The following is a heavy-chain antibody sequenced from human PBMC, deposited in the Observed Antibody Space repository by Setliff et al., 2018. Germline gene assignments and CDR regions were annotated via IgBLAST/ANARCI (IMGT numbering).Heavy chain of an antibody. Sequence: SAKVSCKASGATFSSYGISWVRQAPGQGLEWMGGTIPMFGTTEYAQKFQGRLTIITDESTNTAFMQLSSLRSDDTAVYYCVREGVDSRSSTDYRYYMDVWGKGTTVTVSS. CDR3: VREGVDSRSSTDYRYYMDV. J-gene: IGHJ6*03. D-gene: IGHD3-22*01. CDR2: TIPMFGTT. V-gene: IGHV1-69*05. CDR1: GATFSSYG.